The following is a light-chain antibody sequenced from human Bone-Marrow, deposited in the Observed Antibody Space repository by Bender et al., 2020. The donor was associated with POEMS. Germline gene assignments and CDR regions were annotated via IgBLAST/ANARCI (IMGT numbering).Light chain of an antibody. CDR1: NSNIGKNH. Sequence: QSVLTQPPSVSAAPGQKVTISCSGSNSNIGKNHVSWYQQLPGTAPKLLIYEGSERPSGVSNRFSGSKSCNTASLTISGLQTEDEADYYCQSYDNSLGGWVFGGGTKLTVL. V-gene: IGLV1-51*01. CDR3: QSYDNSLGGWV. J-gene: IGLJ3*02. CDR2: EGS.